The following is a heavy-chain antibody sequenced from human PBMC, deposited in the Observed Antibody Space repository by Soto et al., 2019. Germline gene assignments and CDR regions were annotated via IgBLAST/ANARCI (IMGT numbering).Heavy chain of an antibody. CDR3: ARVKGDSSGWTLPFDY. Sequence: SETLSLTCTVSGGSISSSSYYWGWIRQPPGKGLEWIGSIYYSGSTYYNPSLKSRVTISVDTSKNQFSLKLSSVTAADTAVYYCARVKGDSSGWTLPFDYWGQGTLVTVSS. CDR2: IYYSGST. D-gene: IGHD6-19*01. J-gene: IGHJ4*02. V-gene: IGHV4-39*01. CDR1: GGSISSSSYY.